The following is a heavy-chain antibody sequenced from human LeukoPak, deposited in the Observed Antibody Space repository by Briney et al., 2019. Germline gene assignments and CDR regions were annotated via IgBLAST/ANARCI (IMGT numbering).Heavy chain of an antibody. Sequence: PRGSLRLSCAPSGCTFSSYAMSWVRQAPGKGLEWVSAISGSGGSTYYADSVKGPFTISRYNAKDSLYQQLNSLRAEDTAVYYCARRNYYDGRGYPGAVDNWGQGTLVTVSS. CDR1: GCTFSSYA. CDR2: ISGSGGST. CDR3: ARRNYYDGRGYPGAVDN. D-gene: IGHD3-22*01. V-gene: IGHV3-23*01. J-gene: IGHJ4*02.